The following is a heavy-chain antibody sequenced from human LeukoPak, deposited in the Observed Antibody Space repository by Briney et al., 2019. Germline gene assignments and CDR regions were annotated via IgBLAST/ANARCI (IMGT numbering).Heavy chain of an antibody. V-gene: IGHV1-2*02. CDR2: INPNSGGT. CDR1: GYTFTGYY. D-gene: IGHD6-19*01. J-gene: IGHJ4*02. CDR3: ASQASGIAVAGDDY. Sequence: APVKVSCKASGYTFTGYYMHWVRQAPGQGLEWMGWINPNSGGTNYAQKFQGRVTMTRDTSISTAYMELSRLRSDDTAVYYCASQASGIAVAGDDYWGQGTLVTVSS.